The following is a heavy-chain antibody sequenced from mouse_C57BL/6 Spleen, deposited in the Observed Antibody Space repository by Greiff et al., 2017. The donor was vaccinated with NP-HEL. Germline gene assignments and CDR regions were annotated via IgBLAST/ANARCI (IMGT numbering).Heavy chain of an antibody. J-gene: IGHJ4*01. CDR2: INPNNGGT. CDR3: ARRRMITTGGYYAMDY. Sequence: EVQGVESGPELVKPGASVKMSCKASGYTFTDYNMHWVKQSHGKSLEWIGYINPNNGGTSYNQKFKGKATLTVNKSSSTAYMELRSLTSEDSAVYYCARRRMITTGGYYAMDYWGQGTSVTVSS. D-gene: IGHD2-4*01. V-gene: IGHV1-22*01. CDR1: GYTFTDYN.